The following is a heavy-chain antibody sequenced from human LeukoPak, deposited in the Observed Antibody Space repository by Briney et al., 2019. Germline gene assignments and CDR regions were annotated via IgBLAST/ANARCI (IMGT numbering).Heavy chain of an antibody. J-gene: IGHJ4*02. CDR3: AKPSGGPYYYDSSGYYQPTVDY. CDR1: GFTFSSYG. CDR2: ISYDGSNK. Sequence: GGSLRLSCAASGFTFSSYGMHWVRQAPGKGLEWVAVISYDGSNKYYADSVKGRFTISRDNSKNTLYLQMNSLRAEDTAVYYCAKPSGGPYYYDSSGYYQPTVDYWGQGTLVTVSS. V-gene: IGHV3-30*18. D-gene: IGHD3-22*01.